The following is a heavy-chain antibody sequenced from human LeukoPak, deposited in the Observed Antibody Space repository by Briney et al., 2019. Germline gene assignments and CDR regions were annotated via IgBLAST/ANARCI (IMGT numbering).Heavy chain of an antibody. J-gene: IGHJ4*02. V-gene: IGHV3-30*18. Sequence: PGGSLRLSCAASGFTFSSYGMHWVRQAQGKGLEWVAVISYDGSNKYYADSVKGRFTISRDNSKNTLYLQMNSLRAEDTAVYYCAKDRRGGYYDTPPIDYWGQGTLVTVSS. CDR1: GFTFSSYG. D-gene: IGHD3-22*01. CDR2: ISYDGSNK. CDR3: AKDRRGGYYDTPPIDY.